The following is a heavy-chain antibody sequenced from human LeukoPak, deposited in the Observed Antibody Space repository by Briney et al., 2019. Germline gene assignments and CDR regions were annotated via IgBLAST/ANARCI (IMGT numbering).Heavy chain of an antibody. CDR2: IIPILGIA. Sequence: GSSVKVSCKASGGTFSSYAISWVRQAPGQGLEWMGRIIPILGIANYAQKFQGRVTITADKSTSAAYMELSSLRSEDTAVYYCARVLTPDDYVWGSYRFTVSDFFVGEHYGTEWGQGTLVTVSS. D-gene: IGHD3-16*02. V-gene: IGHV1-69*04. CDR3: ARVLTPDDYVWGSYRFTVSDFFVGEHYGTE. CDR1: GGTFSSYA. J-gene: IGHJ4*02.